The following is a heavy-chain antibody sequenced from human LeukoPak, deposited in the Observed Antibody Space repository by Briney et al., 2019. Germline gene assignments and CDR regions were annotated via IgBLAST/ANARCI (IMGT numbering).Heavy chain of an antibody. J-gene: IGHJ4*02. CDR1: GYTFTSYS. CDR2: ISTNTGNP. V-gene: IGHV7-4-1*02. CDR3: ARDSATILFDY. D-gene: IGHD5-12*01. Sequence: GASVNLFYSSCGYTFTSYSLNWVRQAPGQGLEWMGWISTNTGNPTYAQGFTGRFVFSLDTSVSTAFLQISSLKPEDTAVYYCARDSATILFDYWGQGTPV.